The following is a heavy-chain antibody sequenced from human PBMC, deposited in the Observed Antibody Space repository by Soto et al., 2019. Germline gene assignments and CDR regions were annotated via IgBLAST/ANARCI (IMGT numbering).Heavy chain of an antibody. D-gene: IGHD2-2*01. V-gene: IGHV1-69*13. CDR2: IIPIFGTA. Sequence: VNVSCKGSGGTLGSYSISWVRQAPGQGLEWMGGIIPIFGTANYAQKFQGRVTITADESTSTAYMELSSLRSEDTAVYYCARGLRELLFGMDVWGQGTTVTVSS. J-gene: IGHJ6*02. CDR1: GGTLGSYS. CDR3: ARGLRELLFGMDV.